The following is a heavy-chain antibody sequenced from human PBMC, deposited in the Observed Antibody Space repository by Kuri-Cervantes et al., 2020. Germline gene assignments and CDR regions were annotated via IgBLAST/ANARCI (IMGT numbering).Heavy chain of an antibody. CDR2: IRSDGSNK. J-gene: IGHJ3*02. CDR3: AKGETYYYGSGNYRGRRTFDI. CDR1: GFTFSTYG. Sequence: GESLKISCAASGFTFSTYGMHWVRQAPGKGPEWVAFIRSDGSNKYYADSVKGRFTVSRDNSKNTLYLQMNSLRAEDSAVYYCAKGETYYYGSGNYRGRRTFDIWGQGTMVTVSS. V-gene: IGHV3-30*02. D-gene: IGHD3-10*01.